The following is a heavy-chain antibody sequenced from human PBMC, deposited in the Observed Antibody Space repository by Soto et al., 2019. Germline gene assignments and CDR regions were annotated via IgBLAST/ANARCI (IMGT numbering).Heavy chain of an antibody. CDR1: GFTFSSYA. Sequence: PGGSLRLSCAASGFTFSSYAMSWVRQAPGKGLGWVSAISSSGGSTFYADSVKGRFTISRDNSRNTLYLQMNSLRAEDTAIYYCVKYQPMTQPRPYFDYWGQGTLVTVSS. CDR2: ISSSGGST. CDR3: VKYQPMTQPRPYFDY. V-gene: IGHV3-23*01. D-gene: IGHD3-22*01. J-gene: IGHJ4*02.